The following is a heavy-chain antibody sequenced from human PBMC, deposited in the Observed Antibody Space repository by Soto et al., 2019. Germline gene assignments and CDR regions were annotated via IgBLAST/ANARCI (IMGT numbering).Heavy chain of an antibody. V-gene: IGHV3-74*01. CDR3: VGGYRSDY. Sequence: SGGSLRLSCAASGFTFSTYWMHWVRQAPGKGLVWVSRIQSDGSSASYADSVRGRFTISRDNAKNTLYLQMNSLRADDTAVYYCVGGYRSDYWGQGTLVTVSS. J-gene: IGHJ4*02. CDR1: GFTFSTYW. D-gene: IGHD3-16*02. CDR2: IQSDGSSA.